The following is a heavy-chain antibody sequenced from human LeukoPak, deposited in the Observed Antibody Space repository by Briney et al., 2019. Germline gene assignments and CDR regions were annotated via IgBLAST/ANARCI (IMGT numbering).Heavy chain of an antibody. CDR2: MNPNSGNT. CDR1: GYAFTSYD. CDR3: ARELFVSRELRILGAFDI. V-gene: IGHV1-8*03. J-gene: IGHJ3*02. D-gene: IGHD1-7*01. Sequence: ASVKVSCKASGYAFTSYDINWVRQATGQGLEWMGWMNPNSGNTGYAHKFQGRVTITRNTSISTAYMKLSSLRSEDTAVYYCARELFVSRELRILGAFDIWGQGTMVTVSS.